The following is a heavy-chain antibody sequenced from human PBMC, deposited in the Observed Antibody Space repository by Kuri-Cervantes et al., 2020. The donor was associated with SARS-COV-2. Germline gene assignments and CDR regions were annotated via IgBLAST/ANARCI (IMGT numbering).Heavy chain of an antibody. CDR1: GDSVPSNSAA. CDR2: TYYRSKWYN. Sequence: SETLSLTCAISGDSVPSNSAAWNWIRQSPSRGLEWLGRTYYRSKWYNDYAVSVKSRITINPGTSKNQFSLQLNSVTPEDTAVYYCAKRARVVPAAAVYYYYMDVWGKGTTVTVSS. D-gene: IGHD2-2*01. J-gene: IGHJ6*03. V-gene: IGHV6-1*01. CDR3: AKRARVVPAAAVYYYYMDV.